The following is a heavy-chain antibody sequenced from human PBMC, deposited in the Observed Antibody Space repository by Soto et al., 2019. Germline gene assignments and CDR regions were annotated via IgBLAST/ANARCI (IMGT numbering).Heavy chain of an antibody. V-gene: IGHV1-18*01. Sequence: ASVKVSCKASGYTFTSYGISWVRQAPGQGLEWMGWISAYNGNTNYAQKLQGRVTMTTDTSTSTAYMELRSLRSDDTAVYYCARVFYDYVWGSYSPDAFDSWGQGTMVTVSS. CDR1: GYTFTSYG. J-gene: IGHJ3*02. CDR3: ARVFYDYVWGSYSPDAFDS. D-gene: IGHD3-16*01. CDR2: ISAYNGNT.